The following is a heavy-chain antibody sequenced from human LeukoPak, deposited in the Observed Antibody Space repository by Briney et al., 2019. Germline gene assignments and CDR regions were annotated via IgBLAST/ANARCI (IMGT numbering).Heavy chain of an antibody. V-gene: IGHV4-59*01. Sequence: SETLSLTCTVSGGSISSDYWSWIRQSPGKGLEWIGYIYYSGRTNYNPSLESRVTISVDTSKNQFSLKLSSVTAADTAVYYCARLRNYGSGTYYNDYWGQGTLVTVSS. CDR3: ARLRNYGSGTYYNDY. J-gene: IGHJ4*02. D-gene: IGHD3-10*01. CDR2: IYYSGRT. CDR1: GGSISSDY.